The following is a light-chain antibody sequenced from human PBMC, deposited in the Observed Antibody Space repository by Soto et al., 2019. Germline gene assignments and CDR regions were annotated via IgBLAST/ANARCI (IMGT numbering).Light chain of an antibody. CDR3: SSYASGKTVI. V-gene: IGLV2-18*02. CDR2: EVN. CDR1: SSDVGSYNR. J-gene: IGLJ2*01. Sequence: QSALTQPPSVSGSPGQSVTISCTGTSSDVGSYNRVSWYQQPPGTAPQLMIYEVNNRPSGVPDRFSGSKSGNTASLTISGLQTEDEADYYRSSYASGKTVIFGGGTKLTVL.